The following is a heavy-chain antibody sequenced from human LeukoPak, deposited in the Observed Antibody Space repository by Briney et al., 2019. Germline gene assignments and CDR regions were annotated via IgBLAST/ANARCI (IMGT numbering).Heavy chain of an antibody. V-gene: IGHV3-30-3*01. CDR1: GFTFSTYA. Sequence: GGSLRLSCAASGFTFSTYAMHWVRQTPGKGLEWVAVISYDGTNEYNADSVKGRKYNADSVKGRSTISRDNSKNTLYLQMNTLRAEDTAIYYCARERRGYYGSDAFDIWGQGTMVTVSS. CDR2: ISYDGTNEYNADSVKGRK. CDR3: ARERRGYYGSDAFDI. J-gene: IGHJ3*02. D-gene: IGHD3-22*01.